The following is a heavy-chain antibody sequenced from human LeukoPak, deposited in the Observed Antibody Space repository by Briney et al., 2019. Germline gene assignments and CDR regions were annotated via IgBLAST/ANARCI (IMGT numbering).Heavy chain of an antibody. CDR1: GYTFTSYG. D-gene: IGHD2-2*01. Sequence: GASVKVSCKASGYTFTSYGISWVRQAPGQGLEWMAWISTYNGNTNYAQKVQGRVTMTTDTSTSTAYMELRSLRSDDTAVYYCARIYCSSTSCSDCGYSYGYWGQGTLVTVSS. CDR3: ARIYCSSTSCSDCGYSYGY. J-gene: IGHJ4*02. CDR2: ISTYNGNT. V-gene: IGHV1-18*01.